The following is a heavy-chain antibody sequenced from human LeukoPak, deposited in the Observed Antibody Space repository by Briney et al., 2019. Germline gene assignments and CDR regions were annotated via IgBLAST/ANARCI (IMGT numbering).Heavy chain of an antibody. CDR2: IYYSGST. D-gene: IGHD4-17*01. Sequence: SQTLSLTCTVSGGSISSGGYYWSWIRQHPGKGLEWIGYIYYSGSTYYNPSLKSRVTISVDTSKNQFSLKLSSVTAADTAVYYCARANGDYPYYYYGMDVWGQGTTVTVS. J-gene: IGHJ6*02. V-gene: IGHV4-31*03. CDR1: GGSISSGGYY. CDR3: ARANGDYPYYYYGMDV.